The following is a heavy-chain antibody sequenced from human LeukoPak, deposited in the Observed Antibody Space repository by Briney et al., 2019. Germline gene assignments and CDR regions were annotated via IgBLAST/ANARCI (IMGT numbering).Heavy chain of an antibody. J-gene: IGHJ4*02. CDR2: IFGSGDST. D-gene: IGHD5-12*01. Sequence: GGSLRLSCAASGFTISTYGMNWVRQAPRKGLEWVSVIFGSGDSTYYADSVKGRFTISRDKSKNTLYLEMHNLRAEDTAVYYCTKDQKPDSGYDIDYWGQGTLVTVSS. CDR1: GFTISTYG. V-gene: IGHV3-23*01. CDR3: TKDQKPDSGYDIDY.